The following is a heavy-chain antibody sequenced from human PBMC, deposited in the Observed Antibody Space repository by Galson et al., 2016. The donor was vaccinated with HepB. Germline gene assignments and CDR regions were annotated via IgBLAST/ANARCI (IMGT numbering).Heavy chain of an antibody. V-gene: IGHV1-18*01. CDR3: ARGAGGYFDY. CDR2: ISAYNGDT. Sequence: SVKVSCKASGYTFTNYGLNWVRQAPGQGLEYMGWISAYNGDTNYAQNLQGRVTMTTDTSTSTAYMELRTLGSDDTAVYYCARGAGGYFDYWGQGTLVTVSS. D-gene: IGHD3-10*01. J-gene: IGHJ4*02. CDR1: GYTFTNYG.